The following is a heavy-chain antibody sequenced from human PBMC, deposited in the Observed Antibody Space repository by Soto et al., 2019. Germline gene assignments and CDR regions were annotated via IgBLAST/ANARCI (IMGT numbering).Heavy chain of an antibody. CDR3: ARGGRYFDWLHYYFDY. CDR2: TYYRSKWYN. V-gene: IGHV6-1*01. Sequence: KQSQTLSLTCAISGDSVSSNSAAWNWIRQSPSRGLEWLGRTYYRSKWYNDYAVSVKSRITINPDTSKNQFSLQLNSVTPEDTAVYYCARGGRYFDWLHYYFDYWGQGTLVTVSS. J-gene: IGHJ4*02. CDR1: GDSVSSNSAA. D-gene: IGHD3-9*01.